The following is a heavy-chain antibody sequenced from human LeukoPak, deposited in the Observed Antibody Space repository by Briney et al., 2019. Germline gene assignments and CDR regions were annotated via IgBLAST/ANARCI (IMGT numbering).Heavy chain of an antibody. D-gene: IGHD3-22*01. Sequence: ASVKVSCKASGYTFTSYGISWVRQAPGQGLEWMGWISAYNGNTNYAQKLQGRVTTTTDTSTSTAYMELRSLRSDDTAVYYCARDRGYYYDSSGGFDYWGQGTLVTVSS. V-gene: IGHV1-18*01. CDR2: ISAYNGNT. J-gene: IGHJ4*02. CDR1: GYTFTSYG. CDR3: ARDRGYYYDSSGGFDY.